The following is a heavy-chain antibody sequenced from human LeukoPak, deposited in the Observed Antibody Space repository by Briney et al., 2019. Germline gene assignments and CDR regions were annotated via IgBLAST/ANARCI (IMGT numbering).Heavy chain of an antibody. CDR2: IYTSGST. J-gene: IGHJ4*02. CDR1: GGSISSGSYY. D-gene: IGHD3-22*01. CDR3: ASETYYSDRSGPVY. V-gene: IGHV4-61*02. Sequence: SQTLSLTCTVSGGSISSGSYYWSWIRQPAGKGLEWIGRIYTSGSTNYNPSLKSRVTISVDTSKNQFSLKLSSVTAAEMDVHYCASETYYSDRSGPVYWGQGTQVTVSS.